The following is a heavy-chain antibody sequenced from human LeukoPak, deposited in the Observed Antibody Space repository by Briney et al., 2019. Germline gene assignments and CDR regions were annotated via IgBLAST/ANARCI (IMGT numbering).Heavy chain of an antibody. CDR1: GYTFTSYG. V-gene: IGHV1-18*01. J-gene: IGHJ6*03. Sequence: ASVKVSCKASGYTFTSYGISWVRQAPGQGLEWMGWISAYNGNTNYAQKLQGRVTMTTDTSTSTAYMELRSLRSDDTAVYYCARALLEWPSWGYYYYYYMDVWGKGTTVTVSS. D-gene: IGHD3-3*01. CDR2: ISAYNGNT. CDR3: ARALLEWPSWGYYYYYYMDV.